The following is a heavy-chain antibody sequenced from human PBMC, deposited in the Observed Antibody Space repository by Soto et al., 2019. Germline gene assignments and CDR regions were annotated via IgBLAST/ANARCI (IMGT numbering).Heavy chain of an antibody. CDR3: ARDRMAADATEVAFDF. V-gene: IGHV4-59*01. Sequence: QVPLQESGPGLVKPSETLSLTCAVSGGSISTYFWNWLRQPPGKGLEWIAYISDSGRILYNPSLKSRVTLSLDASKNQFSLRLSSVTAADTAVYYCARDRMAADATEVAFDFWGQGTMVTVSS. CDR2: ISDSGRI. J-gene: IGHJ3*01. D-gene: IGHD6-13*01. CDR1: GGSISTYF.